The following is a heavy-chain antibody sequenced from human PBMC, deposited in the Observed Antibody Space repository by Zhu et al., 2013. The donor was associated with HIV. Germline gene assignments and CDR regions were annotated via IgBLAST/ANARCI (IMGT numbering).Heavy chain of an antibody. J-gene: IGHJ4*02. CDR2: MNPRSGHT. V-gene: IGHV1-8*03. CDR1: GYTFSDYD. Sequence: QVQLLQSGAAVKKPGASVRVSCKTSGYTFSDYDINWVRQATGQGLEWMGWMNPRSGHTGYAQKFLGRISITRDTSINTVYMELSSLTSEDTAIYYCTRGGISRGAGLWGQGTLVTVSS. CDR3: TRGGISRGAGL. D-gene: IGHD1-26*01.